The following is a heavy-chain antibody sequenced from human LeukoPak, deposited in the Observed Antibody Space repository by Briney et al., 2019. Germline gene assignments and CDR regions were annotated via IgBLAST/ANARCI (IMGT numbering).Heavy chain of an antibody. V-gene: IGHV1-2*02. CDR2: INPNSGGT. J-gene: IGHJ6*03. CDR3: ARGGTRSYYYYMDV. Sequence: VASVKVSCKASGYTFTGYYTHWVRQAPGQGLEWMGWINPNSGGTNYAQKFQGRVTMTRDTSISTAYMELSRLRSDDTAVYYCARGGTRSYYYYMDVWGKGTTVTISS. CDR1: GYTFTGYY. D-gene: IGHD1-26*01.